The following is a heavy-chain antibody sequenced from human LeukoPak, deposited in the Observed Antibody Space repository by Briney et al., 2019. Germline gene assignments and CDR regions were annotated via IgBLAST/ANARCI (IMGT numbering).Heavy chain of an antibody. J-gene: IGHJ4*02. D-gene: IGHD2/OR15-2a*01. CDR2: INPDGIKR. Sequence: GGSLRLSCAVSGHTFSSSWMDWVRQAPGKGLEWVASINPDGIKRYSADSVKGRFTISRDNARNSLYLQMDSLRVEDTAFYYCARDLAFSRLDYWGQGVWSPSPQ. CDR1: GHTFSSSW. V-gene: IGHV3-7*01. CDR3: ARDLAFSRLDY.